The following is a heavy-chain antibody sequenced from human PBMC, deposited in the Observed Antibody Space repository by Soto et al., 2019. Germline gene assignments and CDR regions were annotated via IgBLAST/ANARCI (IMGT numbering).Heavy chain of an antibody. D-gene: IGHD6-6*01. CDR1: GFTFSSYA. V-gene: IGHV3-23*01. CDR3: AKAWVGGSSSLLSQPTKYFQH. J-gene: IGHJ1*01. CDR2: ISGSGGST. Sequence: GGSLRLSCAASGFTFSSYAMSWVRQAPGKGLEWVSAISGSGGSTYYADSVKGRFTISRDNSKNTLYLQMNSLRAEDTAVYYCAKAWVGGSSSLLSQPTKYFQHWGQGTLVTVSS.